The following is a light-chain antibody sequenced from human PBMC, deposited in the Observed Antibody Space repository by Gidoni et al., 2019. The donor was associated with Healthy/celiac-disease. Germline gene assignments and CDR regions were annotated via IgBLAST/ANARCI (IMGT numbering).Light chain of an antibody. J-gene: IGLJ3*02. CDR3: AAWDDSLNAWV. Sequence: QSVLTQPPSASGPPGQRVPIPCSGSSSNLGSNTVNWYQPLPGTAPKLLIYSNNQRPSGVPDRFSGSKSGTSASLAISGLQSEDEADYYCAAWDDSLNAWVFGGGTKLTVL. V-gene: IGLV1-44*01. CDR2: SNN. CDR1: SSNLGSNT.